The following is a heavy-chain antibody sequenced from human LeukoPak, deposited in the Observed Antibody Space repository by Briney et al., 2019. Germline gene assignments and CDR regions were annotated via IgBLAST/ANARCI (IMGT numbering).Heavy chain of an antibody. Sequence: GASVKVSCKASGYTFTGNYMHWVRQAPGQGLEWMGWINPNSGGTNYAQKFQGRVTMTRDTSISTAYMELSRLRSDDTAVYYCARGPSPYYYDSTNAPTDYWGQGTLVTVSS. J-gene: IGHJ4*02. V-gene: IGHV1-2*02. CDR3: ARGPSPYYYDSTNAPTDY. CDR1: GYTFTGNY. CDR2: INPNSGGT. D-gene: IGHD3-22*01.